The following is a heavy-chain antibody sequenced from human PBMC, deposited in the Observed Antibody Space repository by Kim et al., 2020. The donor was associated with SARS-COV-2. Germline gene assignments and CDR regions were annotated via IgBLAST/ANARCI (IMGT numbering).Heavy chain of an antibody. CDR1: GFTFSSYG. D-gene: IGHD3-3*01. J-gene: IGHJ4*02. V-gene: IGHV3-33*01. Sequence: GGSLRLSCAASGFTFSSYGMHWVRQAPGKGLEWVAVIWYDGSNKYYADSVKGRFTISRDNSKNTLYLQMNSLRAEDTAVYYCARDQYDFWSGYYPGSQPLDYWGQGTLVTVSS. CDR2: IWYDGSNK. CDR3: ARDQYDFWSGYYPGSQPLDY.